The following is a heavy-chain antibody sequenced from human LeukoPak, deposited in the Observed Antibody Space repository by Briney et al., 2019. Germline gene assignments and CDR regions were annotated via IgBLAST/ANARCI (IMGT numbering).Heavy chain of an antibody. V-gene: IGHV4-59*08. CDR3: ARGDCSSTSCYTSDAFDI. CDR1: GGSISSYY. Sequence: SETLSLTCTVSGGSISSYYWSWIRQPPGKGLEWIGYIYYSGSTYYNPSLKSRVTISVGTSKNQFSLKLSSVTAADTAVYYCARGDCSSTSCYTSDAFDIWGQGTMVTVSS. J-gene: IGHJ3*02. CDR2: IYYSGST. D-gene: IGHD2-2*02.